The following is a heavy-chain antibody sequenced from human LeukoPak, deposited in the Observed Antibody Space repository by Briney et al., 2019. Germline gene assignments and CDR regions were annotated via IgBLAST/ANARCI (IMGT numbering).Heavy chain of an antibody. CDR1: GGSISSYY. V-gene: IGHV4-59*01. D-gene: IGHD3-22*01. CDR3: ARVSDNYYDSSGYWFDY. J-gene: IGHJ4*02. CDR2: IYYSGST. Sequence: SETLSLTCTVSGGSISSYYWSWIRQPPGKGLEWIGHIYYSGSTNYNPSLKSRVTISVDTSKNQFSLKLSSVTAADTAVYYCARVSDNYYDSSGYWFDYWGQGTLVTVSS.